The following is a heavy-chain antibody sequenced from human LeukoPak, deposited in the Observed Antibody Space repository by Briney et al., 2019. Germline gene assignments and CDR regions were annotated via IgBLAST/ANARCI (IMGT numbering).Heavy chain of an antibody. CDR3: ARDQGMEGWLGPQGGMDV. CDR1: GFTFSCYE. Sequence: AGSLRLSCAASGFTFSCYEMNWVRQAPGKGLEWVSYISSSGSTIYYADSVKGRFTISRDNAKNSLYLQMNSLRAEDTAVYYCARDQGMEGWLGPQGGMDVWGQGTTVTVSS. D-gene: IGHD6-19*01. J-gene: IGHJ6*02. V-gene: IGHV3-48*03. CDR2: ISSSGSTI.